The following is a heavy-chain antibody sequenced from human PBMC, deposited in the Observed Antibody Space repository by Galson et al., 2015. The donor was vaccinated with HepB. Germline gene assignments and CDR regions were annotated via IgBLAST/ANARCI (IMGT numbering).Heavy chain of an antibody. D-gene: IGHD2-21*02. V-gene: IGHV3-73*01. CDR3: TSAGASWQPFPTDYYYYGMDV. Sequence: SLRLSCAASGFTFSGSAMHWVRQASGKGLEWVGRIRSKANSYATAYAASVKGRFTISRDDSKNTAYLQMNSLKTEDTAVYYCTSAGASWQPFPTDYYYYGMDVWGQGTTVTVSS. CDR1: GFTFSGSA. CDR2: IRSKANSYAT. J-gene: IGHJ6*02.